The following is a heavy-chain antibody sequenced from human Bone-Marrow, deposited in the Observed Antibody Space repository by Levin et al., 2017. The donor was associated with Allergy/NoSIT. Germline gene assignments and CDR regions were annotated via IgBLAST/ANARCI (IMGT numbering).Heavy chain of an antibody. Sequence: GGSLRLSCAASGFTFSDYYMSWIRQAPGKGLEWVSYISSSGSTIYYADSVKGRFTISRDNAKNSLYLQMNSLRAEDTAVYYCARCYYDSSGYSPFDYWGQGTLVTVSS. D-gene: IGHD3-22*01. J-gene: IGHJ4*02. CDR2: ISSSGSTI. CDR3: ARCYYDSSGYSPFDY. V-gene: IGHV3-11*01. CDR1: GFTFSDYY.